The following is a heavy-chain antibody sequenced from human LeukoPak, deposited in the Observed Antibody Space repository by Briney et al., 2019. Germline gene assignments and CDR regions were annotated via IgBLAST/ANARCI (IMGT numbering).Heavy chain of an antibody. CDR2: IYYSGNT. J-gene: IGHJ4*02. V-gene: IGHV4-61*05. D-gene: IGHD3-10*02. CDR1: GGSIXSSXXY. Sequence: GGSIXSSXXYWGXIRXPPGXXLXWLGYIYYSGNTDDNPSLKSRVAISVDTSKNQFSLKLSSVTAADTAVYYCARSTGSTMFIDYWGQGTLVTVSS. CDR3: ARSTGSTMFIDY.